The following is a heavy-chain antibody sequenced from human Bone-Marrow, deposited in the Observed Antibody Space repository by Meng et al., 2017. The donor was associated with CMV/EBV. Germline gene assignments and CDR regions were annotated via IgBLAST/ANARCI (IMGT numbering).Heavy chain of an antibody. CDR2: INHSGST. D-gene: IGHD3-3*01. J-gene: IGHJ3*02. Sequence: SDTLSRNYADDRGSFSGYYWSWIRQPPGKGLEWIGEINHSGSTNYNPSLKSRVTISVDTSKNQFSLKLSSVTAADTAVYYCARPITIFGVGVDAFDIWGQGTMVTVSS. V-gene: IGHV4-34*01. CDR1: RGSFSGYY. CDR3: ARPITIFGVGVDAFDI.